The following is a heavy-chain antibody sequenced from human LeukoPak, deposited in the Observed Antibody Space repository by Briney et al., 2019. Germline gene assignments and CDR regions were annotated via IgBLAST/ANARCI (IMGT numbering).Heavy chain of an antibody. CDR1: GGSISSSSYY. CDR2: IYYSGST. J-gene: IGHJ5*02. V-gene: IGHV4-39*01. CDR3: ARQGGIAAAATAGWFDP. D-gene: IGHD6-13*01. Sequence: SETLYLTCTVSGGSISSSSYYWGWIRQPPGKGLEWIGSIYYSGSTYYNPSLKSRVTISVDTSKNQFTLKLSSVTAADTAVYYCARQGGIAAAATAGWFDPWGQGTLVTVSS.